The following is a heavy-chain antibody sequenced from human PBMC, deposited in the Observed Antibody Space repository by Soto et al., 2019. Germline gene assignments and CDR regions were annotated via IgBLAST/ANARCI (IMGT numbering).Heavy chain of an antibody. J-gene: IGHJ4*02. CDR1: EFTFYTYA. CDR2: ITDTGVST. V-gene: IGHV3-23*01. CDR3: AKDTPVVMFLFDS. Sequence: GSLRLSCTASEFTFYTYAMTWVRQAPGKGLEWVSSITDTGVSTYYADSVKGRFTISRDNSGNTLYLQMNSLRTDDTAVYYCAKDTPVVMFLFDSWGRGTLVTVSS. D-gene: IGHD2-21*01.